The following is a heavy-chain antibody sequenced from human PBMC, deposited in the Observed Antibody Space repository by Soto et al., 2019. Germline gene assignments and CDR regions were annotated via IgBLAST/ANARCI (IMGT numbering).Heavy chain of an antibody. Sequence: PGGSLRLSCAASEFTFSSYAMSWVRQAPGKGLEWVSAISGSGGSTYYADSVKGRFTISRDNSKNTLYLQMNSLRAEDTAVYYCAKGQGSGWYNWFDPWGQGTLVTVSS. V-gene: IGHV3-23*01. D-gene: IGHD6-19*01. CDR1: EFTFSSYA. CDR2: ISGSGGST. CDR3: AKGQGSGWYNWFDP. J-gene: IGHJ5*02.